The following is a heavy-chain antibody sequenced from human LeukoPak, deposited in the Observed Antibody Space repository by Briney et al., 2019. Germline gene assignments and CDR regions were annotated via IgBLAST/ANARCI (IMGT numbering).Heavy chain of an antibody. D-gene: IGHD2-2*01. V-gene: IGHV1-2*02. Sequence: GASVKVSCKASGCTFTGYYMPWVRQAPGQGLEWMGWINPNSGGTNYAQKFQGRVTMTRDTSISTAYMELSRLRSDDTAVYYCARGWGYCSSTSCDYYFDYWGQGTLVTVSS. CDR3: ARGWGYCSSTSCDYYFDY. CDR1: GCTFTGYY. J-gene: IGHJ4*02. CDR2: INPNSGGT.